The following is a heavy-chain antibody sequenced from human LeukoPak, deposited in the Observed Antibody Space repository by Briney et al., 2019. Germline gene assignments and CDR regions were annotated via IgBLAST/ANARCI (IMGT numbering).Heavy chain of an antibody. CDR3: ARDTDYYGSGRHGYFDH. Sequence: PGGSLRLSCAASGLTISNNFMGWVRQAPGKGLEWISLICGGGSTYSADSVKGRFTISRDNSKNTLHLQMNSLRVEDTAVYYCARDTDYYGSGRHGYFDHWGQGTLVTVS. J-gene: IGHJ1*01. CDR2: ICGGGST. V-gene: IGHV3-66*01. CDR1: GLTISNNF. D-gene: IGHD3-10*01.